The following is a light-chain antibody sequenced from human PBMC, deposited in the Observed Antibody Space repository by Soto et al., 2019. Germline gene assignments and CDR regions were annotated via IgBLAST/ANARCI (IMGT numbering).Light chain of an antibody. CDR2: EVS. CDR3: CSYVGATTYV. CDR1: SSDVGGYNY. V-gene: IGLV2-8*01. Sequence: QSVLTQPPSASGSPGQSVTISCIGTSSDVGGYNYVSWYQQHPGKAPKLMIYEVSKRPSGVPDRFSGSKSGNTASLTVSGLQTDDEADYYCCSYVGATTYVFGTGTKVTVL. J-gene: IGLJ1*01.